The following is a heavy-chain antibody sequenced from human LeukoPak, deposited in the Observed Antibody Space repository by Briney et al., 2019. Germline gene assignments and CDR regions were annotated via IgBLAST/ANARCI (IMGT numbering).Heavy chain of an antibody. D-gene: IGHD2-2*01. CDR1: GFTFSRYA. V-gene: IGHV3-23*01. CDR2: VTGSGGST. CDR3: AKERTPYYYYGMDV. Sequence: GGSLRLSCAASGFTFSRYAMNWVRQAPGKGLEWVSAVTGSGGSTYYADSVKGRFTISRDNSKNTLYLQMNSLRAEDTAVYYCAKERTPYYYYGMDVWGQGTTVTVSS. J-gene: IGHJ6*02.